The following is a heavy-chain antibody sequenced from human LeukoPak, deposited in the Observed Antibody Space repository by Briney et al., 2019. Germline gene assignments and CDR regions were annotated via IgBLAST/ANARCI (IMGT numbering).Heavy chain of an antibody. CDR2: IYYSGST. D-gene: IGHD1-1*01. CDR1: GGSISSGDYY. V-gene: IGHV4-30-4*08. Sequence: SQTLSLTCSVSGGSISSGDYYWSWIRQPPGKGLEWIGCIYYSGSTYYNPSLKSRVTISVDTSKNQFSLKLSSVTAADTAVYYCASNWNDVLGPFDYWGQGTLVTVSS. CDR3: ASNWNDVLGPFDY. J-gene: IGHJ4*02.